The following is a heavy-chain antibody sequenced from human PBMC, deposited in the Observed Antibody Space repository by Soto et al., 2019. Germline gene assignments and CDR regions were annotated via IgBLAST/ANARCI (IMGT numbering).Heavy chain of an antibody. CDR1: GGSTSSYY. CDR2: IYYSGST. V-gene: IGHV4-59*01. CDR3: VKDRYEWELNQGFDF. Sequence: SETLSLTCSVSGGSTSSYYWSWIRKPPGKGLEWIGYIYYSGSTNCNPSLKSRLTMSLDRSKNQFSLKLSSVTAADTAIYYCVKDRYEWELNQGFDFWGQGTLVTVSS. D-gene: IGHD1-26*01. J-gene: IGHJ4*02.